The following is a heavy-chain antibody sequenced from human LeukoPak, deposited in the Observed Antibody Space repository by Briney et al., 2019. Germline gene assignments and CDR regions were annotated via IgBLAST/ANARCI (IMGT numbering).Heavy chain of an antibody. J-gene: IGHJ3*02. D-gene: IGHD2-2*01. Sequence: SETLSLTCTVSGGSISSYYWSWIRQPPGKGLEWIGYIYYSGSTNYNPSLKSRVTISVDTSKNQFSLKLSSVTAADTAVYYCARGRRAYCSSTSCINNDAFDIWGQGTMVTVSS. CDR2: IYYSGST. CDR3: ARGRRAYCSSTSCINNDAFDI. V-gene: IGHV4-59*01. CDR1: GGSISSYY.